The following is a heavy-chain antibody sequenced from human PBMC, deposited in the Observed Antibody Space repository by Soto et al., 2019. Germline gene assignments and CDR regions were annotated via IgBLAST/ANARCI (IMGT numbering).Heavy chain of an antibody. V-gene: IGHV3-23*01. D-gene: IGHD6-19*01. CDR1: GFTFSTYA. CDR2: ISGSGGST. CDR3: AKEWSYSSGWSHVDY. Sequence: GGSLRLSCAASGFTFSTYAMAWVRQAPGKGLEWVSAISGSGGSTYYADSVKGRFTISRDNSKNTLYLQMNSLRAEDTAVYYCAKEWSYSSGWSHVDYWGQGTLVTVSS. J-gene: IGHJ4*02.